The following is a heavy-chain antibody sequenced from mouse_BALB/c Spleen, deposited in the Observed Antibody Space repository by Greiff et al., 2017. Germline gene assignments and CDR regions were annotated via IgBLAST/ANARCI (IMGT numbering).Heavy chain of an antibody. J-gene: IGHJ4*01. CDR1: GFTFTDYY. CDR2: IRNKANGYTT. CDR3: ARDRGNYGYAMDY. Sequence: EVKLVESGGGLVQPGGSLRLSCATSGFTFTDYYMSWVRQPPGKALEWLGFIRNKANGYTTEYSASVKGRFTISRDNSQSILYLQMNTLRAEDSATYYCARDRGNYGYAMDYWGQGTSVTVSS. V-gene: IGHV7-3*02. D-gene: IGHD2-1*01.